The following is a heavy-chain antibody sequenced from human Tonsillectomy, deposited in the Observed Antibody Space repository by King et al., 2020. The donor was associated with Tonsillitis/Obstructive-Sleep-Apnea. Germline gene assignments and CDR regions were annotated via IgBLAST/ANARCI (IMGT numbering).Heavy chain of an antibody. CDR1: GGSISSYY. CDR3: ARLVAAAGRGYHWFAP. J-gene: IGHJ5*02. CDR2: IYYSGST. D-gene: IGHD6-13*01. V-gene: IGHV4-59*08. Sequence: QLQESGPGLVKPSETLSLTCTVSGGSISSYYWSWIRQPPGKGLEWIGYIYYSGSTNYNPSLKSRVTMSVDTSKNQFSLKLSSVTAADTAVYYCARLVAAAGRGYHWFAPWGQAPLVTVSS.